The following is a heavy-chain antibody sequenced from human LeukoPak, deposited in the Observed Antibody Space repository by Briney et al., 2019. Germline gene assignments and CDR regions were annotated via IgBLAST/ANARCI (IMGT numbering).Heavy chain of an antibody. D-gene: IGHD6-19*01. CDR3: AAAVAGQWVPRETFDY. V-gene: IGHV1-24*01. Sequence: GASVKVSCKVSGYTLTELSMHWVRQAPGKGLEWMGGFDPEDGETIYAQKFQGRVTMTEDTSTDTAYMELSSLGSEDTAVYYCAAAVAGQWVPRETFDYWGQGTLVTVSS. CDR1: GYTLTELS. J-gene: IGHJ4*02. CDR2: FDPEDGET.